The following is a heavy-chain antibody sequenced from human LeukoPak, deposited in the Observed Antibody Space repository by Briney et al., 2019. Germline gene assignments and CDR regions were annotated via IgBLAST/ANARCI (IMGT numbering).Heavy chain of an antibody. V-gene: IGHV4-34*01. CDR2: INHSGST. CDR3: ARGPGKQQLEREVDQGSCFDY. Sequence: SETLSLTCAVYGGSFSGYYWSWIRQPPGKGLEWIGEINHSGSTNYNPSLKSRVTISVDTSKNQFSLKLSSVTAADTAVYYCARGPGKQQLEREVDQGSCFDYWGQGTLVTVSS. CDR1: GGSFSGYY. D-gene: IGHD6-13*01. J-gene: IGHJ4*02.